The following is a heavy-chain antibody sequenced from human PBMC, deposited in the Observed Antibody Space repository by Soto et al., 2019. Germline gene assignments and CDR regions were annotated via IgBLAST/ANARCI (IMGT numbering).Heavy chain of an antibody. CDR1: GFTFSSYA. J-gene: IGHJ4*02. V-gene: IGHV3-23*01. D-gene: IGHD4-17*01. Sequence: PGGSLRLSCAASGFTFSSYAMSWVRQAPGKGLEWVSAISGSGGSTYYADSVKGRFTISRDNSKNTLYLQMNSLRAEDTAVYYCAKDSDYGDYGASGIDYWGQGTLVTVSS. CDR3: AKDSDYGDYGASGIDY. CDR2: ISGSGGST.